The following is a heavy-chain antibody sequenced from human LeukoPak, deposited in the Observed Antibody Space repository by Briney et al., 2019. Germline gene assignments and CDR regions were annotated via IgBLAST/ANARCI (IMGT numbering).Heavy chain of an antibody. CDR2: ISSSGSTM. J-gene: IGHJ4*02. CDR3: ARDISLGAYFDY. V-gene: IGHV3-48*03. CDR1: GFTFSSYE. Sequence: GGSLRLSCAASGFTFSSYEMNWVRQAPGKGLEWVSYISSSGSTMYYADSVKGRFTISRDNAKNSLYLQMNSLRAEDTAVYYCARDISLGAYFDYWGQGTLVTVSS.